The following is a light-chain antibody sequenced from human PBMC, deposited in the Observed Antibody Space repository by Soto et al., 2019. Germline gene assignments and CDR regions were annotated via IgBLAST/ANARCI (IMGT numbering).Light chain of an antibody. J-gene: IGKJ2*01. CDR2: GAS. CDR1: QSVSSY. Sequence: EIVMTQSPATLSVSPGGRATLSCRASQSVSSYLAWYQQRPGQPPRLLIYGASTRATGIPARFSGSGSATEFSLTISSLQSEDFAVYFCQQYNTWPPKYTFGQGTKLEI. CDR3: QQYNTWPPKYT. V-gene: IGKV3-15*01.